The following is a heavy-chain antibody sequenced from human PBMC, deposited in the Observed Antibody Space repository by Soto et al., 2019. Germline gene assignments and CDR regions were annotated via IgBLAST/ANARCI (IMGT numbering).Heavy chain of an antibody. Sequence: QVQLVQSGAEVKKPGASVKVSCKASGYTFTSYHMHWVRQAPGQGLEWMGIISPSGADTSYAQKFQGRVTMTRDTSTSTVYMELSSLKSEDTAVYYCASQGYRSGWSTAGYWGQGTLVTVSS. CDR3: ASQGYRSGWSTAGY. D-gene: IGHD6-25*01. J-gene: IGHJ4*02. CDR1: GYTFTSYH. V-gene: IGHV1-46*01. CDR2: ISPSGADT.